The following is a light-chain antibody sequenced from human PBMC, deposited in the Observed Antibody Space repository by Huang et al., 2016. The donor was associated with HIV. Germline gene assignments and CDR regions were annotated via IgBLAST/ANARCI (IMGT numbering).Light chain of an antibody. CDR3: QQYGSSPWT. Sequence: EIVLTQSPGTLSLSPGERATLSCRASQSVSSSYLAWYQQKPGQAPRRLIYGASSRATGIPDRFGGSGSGTDFTLTISRLEPEDFAVYYCQQYGSSPWTFGQGTKVEIK. CDR2: GAS. J-gene: IGKJ1*01. V-gene: IGKV3-20*01. CDR1: QSVSSSY.